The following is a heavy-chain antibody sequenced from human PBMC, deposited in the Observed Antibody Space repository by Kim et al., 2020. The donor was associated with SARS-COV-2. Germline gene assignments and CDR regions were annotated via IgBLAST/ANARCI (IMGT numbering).Heavy chain of an antibody. CDR1: GFTFSSYG. V-gene: IGHV3-33*01. D-gene: IGHD2-2*01. Sequence: GGSLRLSCAASGFTFSSYGMHWVRQAPGKGLEWVAVIWDDGSNKYYADSVKGRFTISRDNSKNTLYLQMNSLRAEDTAVYYCARDEYGVRYYFGMDVWGQGTTVTVSS. CDR3: ARDEYGVRYYFGMDV. CDR2: IWDDGSNK. J-gene: IGHJ6*02.